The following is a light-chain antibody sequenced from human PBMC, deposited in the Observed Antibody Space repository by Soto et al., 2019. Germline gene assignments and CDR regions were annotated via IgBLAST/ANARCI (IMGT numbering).Light chain of an antibody. CDR3: NSYTSKATGV. Sequence: HSALTQPASVSGSPGQSITISCTGTSSDVGGYNYVSWYQQHPGKAPKLIIYEVSNRPSGVSNRFSGSNSGNTASLTISGLQAEDEADYYCNSYTSKATGVFGTGTKLTVL. V-gene: IGLV2-14*01. J-gene: IGLJ1*01. CDR1: SSDVGGYNY. CDR2: EVS.